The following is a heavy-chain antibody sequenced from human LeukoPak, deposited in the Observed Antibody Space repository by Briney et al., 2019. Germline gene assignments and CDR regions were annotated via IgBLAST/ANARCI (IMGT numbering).Heavy chain of an antibody. V-gene: IGHV4-61*01. D-gene: IGHD6-19*01. CDR1: GGSISSSSYY. CDR2: IYYSGST. Sequence: SETLSLTCTVSGGSISSSSYYWSWIRQPPGKGLEWIGYIYYSGSTNYNPSLKSRVTISVDTSKNQFSLKLSSVTAADTAVYYCARNRYSSGWSQFDSWGQGTLVTVSS. J-gene: IGHJ4*02. CDR3: ARNRYSSGWSQFDS.